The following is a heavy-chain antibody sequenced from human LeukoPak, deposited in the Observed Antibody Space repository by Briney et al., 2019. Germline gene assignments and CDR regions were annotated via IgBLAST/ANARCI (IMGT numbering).Heavy chain of an antibody. CDR2: INHSGST. J-gene: IGHJ6*04. Sequence: PSETLSLTCAVYGGPFSGYYWSWIRQPPGKGLEWIGEINHSGSTNYNPSLKSRVTISVDTSKNQFSLKLSSVTAADTAVYYCAVPGIAVAGPPDVWGKGTTVTISS. CDR3: AVPGIAVAGPPDV. D-gene: IGHD6-19*01. V-gene: IGHV4-34*01. CDR1: GGPFSGYY.